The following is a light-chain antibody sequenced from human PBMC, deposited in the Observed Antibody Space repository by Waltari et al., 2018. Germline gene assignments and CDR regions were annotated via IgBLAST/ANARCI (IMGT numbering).Light chain of an antibody. Sequence: QSVLTQPPSASGTPGQRVTISCSGSSSNIGSNYVYWYQQRPGTDPKLLISRNNRGPSGVSDRVAGCKSGASAALAIRGLRSEDEADYYGAAWDDSLSGYVFGTGTKVTVL. J-gene: IGLJ1*01. CDR1: SSNIGSNY. CDR3: AAWDDSLSGYV. CDR2: RNN. V-gene: IGLV1-47*01.